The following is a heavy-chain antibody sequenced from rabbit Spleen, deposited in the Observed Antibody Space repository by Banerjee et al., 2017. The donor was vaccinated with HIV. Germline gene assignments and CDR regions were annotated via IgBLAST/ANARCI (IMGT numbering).Heavy chain of an antibody. CDR1: GIDFSSGCD. CDR2: IWTGDGDT. J-gene: IGHJ4*01. D-gene: IGHD4-1*01. CDR3: ARETSSGWGVVSYYFNL. Sequence: QQQVEESGGGLVKPGGTLTLTCKASGIDFSSGCDMCWVRQAPGKGLEWIGCIWTGDGDTYYASWMNGRFTISSHNAQNTLYLQLSSLTAADTATYFCARETSSGWGVVSYYFNLWGQGTLVTVS. V-gene: IGHV1S43*01.